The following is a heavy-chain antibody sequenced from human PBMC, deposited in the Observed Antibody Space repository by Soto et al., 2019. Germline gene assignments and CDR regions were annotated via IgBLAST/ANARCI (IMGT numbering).Heavy chain of an antibody. V-gene: IGHV3-30*18. J-gene: IGHJ4*02. D-gene: IGHD5-18*01. Sequence: GGSLRLSCAASGFTFSSNAMHWVRQAPGRGLEWVALISFDGSNEYYADSVKGRFTISRDNSKNTLYLQMNSLRAEDTAVYYCAKARGHTYGYPVDYRGQGTLVTVSS. CDR3: AKARGHTYGYPVDY. CDR1: GFTFSSNA. CDR2: ISFDGSNE.